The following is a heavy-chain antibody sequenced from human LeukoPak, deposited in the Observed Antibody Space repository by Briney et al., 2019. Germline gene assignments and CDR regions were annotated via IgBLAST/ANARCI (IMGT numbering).Heavy chain of an antibody. D-gene: IGHD5-24*01. CDR2: IYYSGST. CDR1: GGSISSGNYY. J-gene: IGHJ4*02. Sequence: SETLSLTCTLSGGSISSGNYYWSWIRQPPGKGLEWIGYIYYSGSTYYNSSLKSRVTISVDTSKNQFSLKLISVTAADTAVYYCARAGDGYNPRDAFDYWGQGTLVTVSS. V-gene: IGHV4-30-4*01. CDR3: ARAGDGYNPRDAFDY.